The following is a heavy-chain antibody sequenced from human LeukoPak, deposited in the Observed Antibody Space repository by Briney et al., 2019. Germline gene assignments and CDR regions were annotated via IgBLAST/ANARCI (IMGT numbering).Heavy chain of an antibody. CDR2: INHSGST. V-gene: IGHV4-34*01. Sequence: SETLSLTCAVYGGSFSGYYWSWIRQPPGKGLEWIGEINHSGSTNYNPSLKSRVTISVDTSNNWFSLKLSSVTAADTAVYYCARRLTMVLPGEEYWGQGTLVTVSS. CDR1: GGSFSGYY. J-gene: IGHJ4*02. D-gene: IGHD3-10*01. CDR3: ARRLTMVLPGEEY.